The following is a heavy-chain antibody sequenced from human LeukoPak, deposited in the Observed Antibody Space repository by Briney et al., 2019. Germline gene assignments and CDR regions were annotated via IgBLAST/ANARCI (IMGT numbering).Heavy chain of an antibody. Sequence: SETLSLTCTVSGGSISSYYWSWIRQPAGKGLEWIGRIYTSGSTNYNPSLKSRVTMSVDRSKNQFSLTLSSVTAADTAVYYCARDGIVGAHNWFDPWGQGTLVTVSS. V-gene: IGHV4-4*07. J-gene: IGHJ5*02. CDR3: ARDGIVGAHNWFDP. D-gene: IGHD1-26*01. CDR2: IYTSGST. CDR1: GGSISSYY.